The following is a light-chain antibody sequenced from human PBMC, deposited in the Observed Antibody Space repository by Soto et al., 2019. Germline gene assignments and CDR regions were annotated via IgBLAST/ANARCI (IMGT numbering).Light chain of an antibody. CDR1: SSDGGGYNY. Sequence: QYALTQPASVSGAPGKSITISCTGTSSDGGGYNYVSWYQQHPGIAPKLLIYGVTNRPSGVSTRFSGSKSGNTASLTISGLQAEDEADYHCSSYTSASTLLYLFGTGTKVTVL. CDR2: GVT. J-gene: IGLJ1*01. CDR3: SSYTSASTLLYL. V-gene: IGLV2-14*01.